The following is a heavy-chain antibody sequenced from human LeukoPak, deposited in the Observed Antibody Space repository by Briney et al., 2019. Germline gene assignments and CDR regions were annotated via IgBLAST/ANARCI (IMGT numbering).Heavy chain of an antibody. CDR3: ARDFSTAAPGIDY. Sequence: GGSLRLSCAASGFTFSSYSMNWVRQAPGKGLEWVSSISSSSNDIFYADSVKGRFTISRDNAENSLFLQMNSLRAEDTAVYYCARDFSTAAPGIDYWGQGTLVTVSS. CDR2: ISSSSNDI. D-gene: IGHD6-13*01. J-gene: IGHJ4*02. CDR1: GFTFSSYS. V-gene: IGHV3-21*01.